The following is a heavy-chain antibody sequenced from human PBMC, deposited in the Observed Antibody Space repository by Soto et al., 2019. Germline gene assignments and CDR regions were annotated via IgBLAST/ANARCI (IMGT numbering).Heavy chain of an antibody. J-gene: IGHJ3*02. CDR3: ASPQRGNGFDI. CDR2: ISSFSNYM. CDR1: GFTFNSYS. D-gene: IGHD6-13*01. Sequence: GGSLRLSCAVSGFTFNSYSMNWVRQAPGKGLEWVSSISSFSNYMYYTDSVKGRFTISRDNARNSLYLQMNSLRAEDTAVYYCASPQRGNGFDIWGQGTMVTVSS. V-gene: IGHV3-21*04.